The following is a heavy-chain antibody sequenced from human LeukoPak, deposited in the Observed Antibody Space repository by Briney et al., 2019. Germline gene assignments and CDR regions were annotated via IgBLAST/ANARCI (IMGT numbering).Heavy chain of an antibody. Sequence: GGSLRLSCAASGFSVSSDYMSWVRQAPGKGLEWVSVIYRAGSTHYANSVKGRFTISRDNSKNTLDLQMNSLRAEDTAIYYCARMGLWFGELLGRRDYWGQGTLVTVSS. CDR2: IYRAGST. CDR1: GFSVSSDY. V-gene: IGHV3-66*01. J-gene: IGHJ4*02. CDR3: ARMGLWFGELLGRRDY. D-gene: IGHD3-10*01.